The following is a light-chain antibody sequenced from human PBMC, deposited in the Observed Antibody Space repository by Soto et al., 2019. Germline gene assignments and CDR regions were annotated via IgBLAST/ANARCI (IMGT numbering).Light chain of an antibody. Sequence: QSVLTQPPSVSEAPRQRVTLSCSGSSSNIGNNAVHWYQQLPGKAPKLLIYYDDLLPSGVSDRFSGSKSGTSASLAISGLQSDDEADYYCAAWDDSRNGPWVFGGGTKLTVL. CDR1: SSNIGNNA. CDR3: AAWDDSRNGPWV. V-gene: IGLV1-36*01. CDR2: YDD. J-gene: IGLJ3*02.